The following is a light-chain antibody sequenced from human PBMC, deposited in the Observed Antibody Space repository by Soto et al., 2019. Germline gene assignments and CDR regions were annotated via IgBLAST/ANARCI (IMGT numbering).Light chain of an antibody. J-gene: IGKJ5*01. CDR2: DAS. V-gene: IGKV3-15*01. Sequence: MTQSQNSLSASVGDRVTITCRASQGISNSLAWYQQKPGQAPRLFIYDASTRATGIPARFSGSGSGTEFTLTISSLQSEDFAVYYCQQYNNWPTFGQGTLLEIK. CDR1: QGISNS. CDR3: QQYNNWPT.